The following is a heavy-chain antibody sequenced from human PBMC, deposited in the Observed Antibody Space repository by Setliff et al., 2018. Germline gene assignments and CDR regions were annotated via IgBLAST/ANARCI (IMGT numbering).Heavy chain of an antibody. CDR2: INAGNGNT. Sequence: GASVQVSCKASGYTFTSYAMHWVRQAPGQRLEWMGWINAGNGNTKYSQKFQGRVTITRDTSASTAYMELSSLRSEDTDGYYCARDRAYSSSWFLWFDPWGQGTLVTVSS. J-gene: IGHJ5*02. CDR1: GYTFTSYA. D-gene: IGHD6-13*01. CDR3: ARDRAYSSSWFLWFDP. V-gene: IGHV1-3*01.